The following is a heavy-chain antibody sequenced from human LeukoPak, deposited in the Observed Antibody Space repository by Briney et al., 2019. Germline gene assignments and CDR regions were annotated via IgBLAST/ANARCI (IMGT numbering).Heavy chain of an antibody. Sequence: GGSLRLSCAASGFTFNSYWMHWVRQAPGKGLVWVSRINGDGSSTSYADSVRGRFTISRDNAKNMLYLQMDSLRAEDTAVYYCARGRYSSRSGGYYFDIWGQGTLVTVSS. J-gene: IGHJ4*02. CDR3: ARGRYSSRSGGYYFDI. CDR2: INGDGSST. D-gene: IGHD2-2*01. CDR1: GFTFNSYW. V-gene: IGHV3-74*01.